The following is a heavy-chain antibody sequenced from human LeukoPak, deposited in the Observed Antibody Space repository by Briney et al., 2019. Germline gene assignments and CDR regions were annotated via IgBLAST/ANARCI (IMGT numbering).Heavy chain of an antibody. J-gene: IGHJ4*02. V-gene: IGHV3-74*01. D-gene: IGHD1-26*01. Sequence: GGSLRLSCEASGFTFSRHWMHWVRQVPGKGLVWVSNINGDGSSVGYADSVKGRFAVSRDNAKNTLYLHMSSLRAEDTAVYYCASDEVGATPIDYWGQGTLVTVSS. CDR1: GFTFSRHW. CDR2: INGDGSSV. CDR3: ASDEVGATPIDY.